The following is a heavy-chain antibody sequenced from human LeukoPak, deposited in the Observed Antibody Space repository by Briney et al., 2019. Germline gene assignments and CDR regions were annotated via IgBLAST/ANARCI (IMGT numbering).Heavy chain of an antibody. J-gene: IGHJ4*02. V-gene: IGHV3-48*03. Sequence: GGSLRLSCAASGFTFSSYDMNWLRQAPGKGLEWVSYISTSGNTIYYADSVKGRFTISRDNAKNSLYLQMNSLRAEDTAVYYCAKVPDYYGSGRYHWGQGTLVTVSS. CDR3: AKVPDYYGSGRYH. CDR1: GFTFSSYD. D-gene: IGHD3-10*01. CDR2: ISTSGNTI.